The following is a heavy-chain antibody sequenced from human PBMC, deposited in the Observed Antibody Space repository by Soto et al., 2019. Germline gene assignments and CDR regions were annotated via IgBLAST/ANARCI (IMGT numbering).Heavy chain of an antibody. J-gene: IGHJ4*02. D-gene: IGHD3-10*01. CDR1: GGTFSKYA. CDR2: IIPIFATA. CDR3: ARVGDYGSGSYYDY. V-gene: IGHV1-69*01. Sequence: QVQLVQSGAEVKKPGSSVKVSCKASGGTFSKYATNWVRQAPGQGLEWLGGIIPIFATASYAQNFQGRVTITADESTTTAYMELSSLRFEDTAVYFCARVGDYGSGSYYDYWGQGTLITVSS.